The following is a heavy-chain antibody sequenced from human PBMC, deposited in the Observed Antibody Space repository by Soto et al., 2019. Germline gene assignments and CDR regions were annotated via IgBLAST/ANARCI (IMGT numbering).Heavy chain of an antibody. CDR2: IYYSGST. CDR3: ARYAGENSSSWHYYYYGMDV. J-gene: IGHJ6*02. V-gene: IGHV4-39*01. D-gene: IGHD6-13*01. Sequence: TSETLSLTCTVSGGSISSSSYYWGWIRQPPGKGLEWIGSIYYSGSTYYNPSLKSRVTISVDTSKNQFSLKLSSVTAADTAVYYCARYAGENSSSWHYYYYGMDVWGQGTTVTVSS. CDR1: GGSISSSSYY.